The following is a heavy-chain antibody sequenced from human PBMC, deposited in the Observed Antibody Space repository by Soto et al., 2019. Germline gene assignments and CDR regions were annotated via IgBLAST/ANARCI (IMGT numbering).Heavy chain of an antibody. D-gene: IGHD3-22*01. V-gene: IGHV4-31*03. CDR2: IYYSGST. CDR3: ARNGADDSSGYYYSFDY. J-gene: IGHJ4*02. CDR1: GGSISSGGYY. Sequence: PSETLSLTCTVSGGSISSGGYYWSWIRQHPGKGLEWIGYIYYSGSTYYNPSLKSRVTISVDTSKNQFSLKLSSVTAADTAVYYCARNGADDSSGYYYSFDYWGQGTPVTVSS.